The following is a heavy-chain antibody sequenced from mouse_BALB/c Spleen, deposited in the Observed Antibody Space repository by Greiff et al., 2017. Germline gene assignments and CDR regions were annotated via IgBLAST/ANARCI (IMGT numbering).Heavy chain of an antibody. CDR1: GYSITSDYA. J-gene: IGHJ3*01. CDR2: ISYSGST. CDR3: AREYPLFAY. V-gene: IGHV3-2*02. D-gene: IGHD5-1*01. Sequence: DVKLVESGPGLVKPSQSLSLTCTVTGYSITSDYAWNWIRQFPGNKLEWMGYISYSGSTSYNPSLKSRISITRDTSKNQFFLQLNSVTTEDTATYYCAREYPLFAYWGQGTLVTVSA.